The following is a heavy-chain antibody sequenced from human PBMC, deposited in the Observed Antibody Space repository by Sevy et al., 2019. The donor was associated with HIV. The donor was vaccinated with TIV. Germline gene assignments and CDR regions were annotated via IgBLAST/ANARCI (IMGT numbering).Heavy chain of an antibody. J-gene: IGHJ4*02. CDR3: ARDLPPSATTVAHFDN. CDR1: GFIFSSYE. D-gene: IGHD4-4*01. V-gene: IGHV3-48*03. CDR2: ISNSGSAL. Sequence: GGSLRLSCAASGFIFSSYEMNWVRQAPGKGLEWISYISNSGSALYYSDSVKGRFTISRYNAKNSLYLQMNSLRAEDTAVYYCARDLPPSATTVAHFDNWGQGTLVTVSS.